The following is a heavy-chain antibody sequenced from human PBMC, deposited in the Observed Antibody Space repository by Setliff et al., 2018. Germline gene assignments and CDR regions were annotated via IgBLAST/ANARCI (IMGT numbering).Heavy chain of an antibody. CDR3: ARAKGAHYYGSGSQFDY. CDR2: IKQDGSEK. J-gene: IGHJ4*02. V-gene: IGHV3-7*01. D-gene: IGHD3-10*01. Sequence: GGPLRLSCAASGFTFSSYWMSWVRQAPGKGLEWVANIKQDGSEKYYVDSVKGRFTISRDNAKNSLYLQMNSLRAEDTAVYYCARAKGAHYYGSGSQFDYWGQGTLVTVSS. CDR1: GFTFSSYW.